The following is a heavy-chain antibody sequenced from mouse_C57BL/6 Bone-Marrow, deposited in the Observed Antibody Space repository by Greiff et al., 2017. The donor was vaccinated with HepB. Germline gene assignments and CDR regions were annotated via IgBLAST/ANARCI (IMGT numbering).Heavy chain of an antibody. CDR1: GYTFTSYW. CDR3: ARNYGSPPSFDY. Sequence: QVQLQQPGAELVRPGSSVKLSCKASGYTFTSYWMDWVKQRPGQGLEWIGNIYPSDSETHYNQKFKDKATLTVDKSSSTAYMQLSSLTSEDSAVYYCARNYGSPPSFDYWGQGTTLTVSS. J-gene: IGHJ2*01. D-gene: IGHD1-1*01. V-gene: IGHV1-61*01. CDR2: IYPSDSET.